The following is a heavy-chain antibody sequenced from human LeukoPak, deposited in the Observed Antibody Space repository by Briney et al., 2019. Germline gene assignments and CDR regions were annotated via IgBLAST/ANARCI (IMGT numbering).Heavy chain of an antibody. Sequence: GGSLRLSCAASGFTFSNAWMSWVRQAPGKGLEWVGRIKSKTDGGTTDYAAPVKGRFTISRDDSKNTLYLQMNSLKTEDTAVYYCTSSRIKTDPWIQLWPDGWGQGTLVTVSS. CDR1: GFTFSNAW. CDR3: TSSRIKTDPWIQLWPDG. CDR2: IKSKTDGGTT. V-gene: IGHV3-15*01. D-gene: IGHD5-18*01. J-gene: IGHJ4*02.